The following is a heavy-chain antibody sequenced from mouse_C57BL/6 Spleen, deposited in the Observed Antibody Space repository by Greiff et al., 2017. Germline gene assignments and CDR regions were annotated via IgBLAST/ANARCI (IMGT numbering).Heavy chain of an antibody. CDR3: ARKGNRDFGY. D-gene: IGHD2-1*01. J-gene: IGHJ2*01. V-gene: IGHV1-67*01. CDR1: GYTFTDYA. CDR2: ISPYYSDA. Sequence: QVQLQQSGPELVRPGVSVKISCKASGYTFTDYAMHWVKQSPAQGLEWIGVISPYYSDASYNQKFKDKATMTVDKSSSTAYMDLASLTSEDSAVYYWARKGNRDFGYWGQGATLTVSS.